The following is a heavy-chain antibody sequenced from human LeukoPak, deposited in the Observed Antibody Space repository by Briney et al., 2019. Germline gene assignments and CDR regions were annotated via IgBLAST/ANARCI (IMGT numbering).Heavy chain of an antibody. CDR2: IYYSGST. D-gene: IGHD6-19*01. J-gene: IGHJ3*02. Sequence: SQTLSLTCTVSGGSISSGDYYWSWIRQPPGKGLEWIGYIYYSGSTYYNPSLKSRVTISVDTSKNQFSLKLSSVTAADTAVYYCARQTGYSSGKGAFDIWGQGTMVTVSS. V-gene: IGHV4-30-4*08. CDR3: ARQTGYSSGKGAFDI. CDR1: GGSISSGDYY.